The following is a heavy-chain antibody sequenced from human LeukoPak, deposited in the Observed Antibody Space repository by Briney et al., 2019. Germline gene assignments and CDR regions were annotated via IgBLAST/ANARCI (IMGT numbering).Heavy chain of an antibody. D-gene: IGHD3-3*01. CDR3: ARVRDDFFFDF. CDR2: IYYIGST. Sequence: SETLSLTCSVSGASISTSGYYWSWIRQHPGRGLEWIGYIYYIGSTYYNPSLESRVTISVDTSTDQFSLMVASVTAADTAVYHCARVRDDFFFDFWGQGTLVTVSS. J-gene: IGHJ4*02. V-gene: IGHV4-31*03. CDR1: GASISTSGYY.